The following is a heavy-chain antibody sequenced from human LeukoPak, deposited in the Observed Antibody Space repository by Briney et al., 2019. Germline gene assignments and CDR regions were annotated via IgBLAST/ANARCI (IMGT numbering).Heavy chain of an antibody. Sequence: GGSLRLSCAASGFTFSSYDMHWVRQATGKGLEWVSAIGTASDTYYPGSVKGRFTISRENAKNSLYLQMNSLRAGDTAVYYCARGRFGELLPDYWGQGNLVTVSS. J-gene: IGHJ4*02. CDR2: IGTASDT. V-gene: IGHV3-13*01. CDR1: GFTFSSYD. D-gene: IGHD3-10*01. CDR3: ARGRFGELLPDY.